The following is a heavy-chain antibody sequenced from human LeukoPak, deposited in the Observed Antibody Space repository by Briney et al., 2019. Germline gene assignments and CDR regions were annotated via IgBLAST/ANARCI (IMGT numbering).Heavy chain of an antibody. D-gene: IGHD3-10*01. CDR2: IKEDGSEK. J-gene: IGHJ6*02. Sequence: GGSLRLSCAASGFTFSSYWMTWVRQAPGKGLEWVANIKEDGSEKYHADSVKGRFTIPRDNAKKSLYLQMNSLRAEDTAVYYCAKGRSYSVYYYYGMDVWGQGTTVTVSS. CDR1: GFTFSSYW. CDR3: AKGRSYSVYYYYGMDV. V-gene: IGHV3-7*03.